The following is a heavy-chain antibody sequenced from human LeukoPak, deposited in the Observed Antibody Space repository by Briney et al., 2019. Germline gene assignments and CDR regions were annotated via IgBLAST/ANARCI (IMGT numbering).Heavy chain of an antibody. CDR3: ARSGPQEGIFDP. Sequence: ASVKVSCKASGYTFTSYDINWVRQATGQGLEWMGWMNPNSGNTGYAQKFQGRVTITRNTSISTAYMELSSLRSEDTAVYYCARSGPQEGIFDPWGQGTLVTVSS. J-gene: IGHJ5*02. CDR1: GYTFTSYD. CDR2: MNPNSGNT. V-gene: IGHV1-8*03. D-gene: IGHD2-8*02.